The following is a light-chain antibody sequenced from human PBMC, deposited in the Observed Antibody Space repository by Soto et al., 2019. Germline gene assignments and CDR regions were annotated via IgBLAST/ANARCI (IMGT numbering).Light chain of an antibody. V-gene: IGKV3D-20*02. CDR2: DAS. CDR1: QVISSRS. CDR3: RQRSKWPIT. J-gene: IGKJ5*01. Sequence: EIVLTQSPGTLSQSTGERATLSCRASQVISSRSLAWYQQRPGQAPRLLIYDASSRATGVPARFSGSGSGTDFTLSINSLEPEDFAVYYCRQRSKWPITFGQGTRLEIK.